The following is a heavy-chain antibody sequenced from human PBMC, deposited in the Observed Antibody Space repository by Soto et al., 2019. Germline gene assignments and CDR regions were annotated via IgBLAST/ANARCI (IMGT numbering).Heavy chain of an antibody. Sequence: PSETLSLTCAVSGGSISSVDYFWGWIRQPPGKGLEWIGSIYYSGTTYYKPSLKSRVTISVDTSKNQFSLKLSSVTAADTAVYYCAREFTGFGKFDYWGQGTLVTVSS. J-gene: IGHJ4*02. D-gene: IGHD3-10*01. V-gene: IGHV4-39*02. CDR1: GGSISSVDYF. CDR2: IYYSGTT. CDR3: AREFTGFGKFDY.